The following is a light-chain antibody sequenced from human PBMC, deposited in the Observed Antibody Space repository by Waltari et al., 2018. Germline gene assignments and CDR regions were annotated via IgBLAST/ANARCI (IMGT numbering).Light chain of an antibody. CDR3: QKYDSAPFA. CDR2: TAT. V-gene: IGKV1-27*01. J-gene: IGKJ3*01. Sequence: DIQMTQSPSSLSASVGDRVTITCRASQGISNYLAWYQQKPGTVPKLLIYTATTLQSGVPSRFSGGGSATDFTLTISSLQPEDVATYYGQKYDSAPFAVGPGTRVDIK. CDR1: QGISNY.